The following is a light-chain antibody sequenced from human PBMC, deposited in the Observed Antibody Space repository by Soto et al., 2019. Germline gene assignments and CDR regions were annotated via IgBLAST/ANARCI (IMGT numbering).Light chain of an antibody. Sequence: DIQMTQSPSTLSASVGDRVTITCRASQSISSWLAWYQQKPGKAPKSLIYKASSLESGVPSRFSGGESGTEFTLTISSLQPDDFATYFCQQYSIYPITFGQGTRLEIK. CDR1: QSISSW. CDR3: QQYSIYPIT. J-gene: IGKJ5*01. V-gene: IGKV1-5*03. CDR2: KAS.